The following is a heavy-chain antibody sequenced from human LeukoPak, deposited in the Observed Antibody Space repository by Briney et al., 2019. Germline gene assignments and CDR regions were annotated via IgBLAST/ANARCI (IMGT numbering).Heavy chain of an antibody. CDR2: IIPIFGTA. Sequence: SVKVSCKSSGGTFSSYSISWVRQAPGQGLEWMGGIIPIFGTANYAQKFQGRVTITTDESTSTAYLELSSLRSEDTAVYYCARVSEAAAFDYWGQGTLVTVSS. D-gene: IGHD6-25*01. J-gene: IGHJ4*02. V-gene: IGHV1-69*05. CDR1: GGTFSSYS. CDR3: ARVSEAAAFDY.